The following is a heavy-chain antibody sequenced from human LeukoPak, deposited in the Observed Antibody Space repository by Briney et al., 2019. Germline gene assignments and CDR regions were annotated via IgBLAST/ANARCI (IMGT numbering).Heavy chain of an antibody. V-gene: IGHV4-30-4*08. CDR3: ARDRRGIGVVIDY. CDR1: GGSISSGDYY. Sequence: SQTLSLTCTVSGGSISSGDYYWSWIRQPPGKGLEWIGYIYYSGSTYYNPSLKSRVTISVDTSKNQFSLKLSSVTAADTAVYYCARDRRGIGVVIDYWGQGTLVTVSS. D-gene: IGHD3-3*01. J-gene: IGHJ4*02. CDR2: IYYSGST.